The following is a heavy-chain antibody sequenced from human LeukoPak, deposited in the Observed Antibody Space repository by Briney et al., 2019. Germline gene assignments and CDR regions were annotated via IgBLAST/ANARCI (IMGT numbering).Heavy chain of an antibody. D-gene: IGHD3-10*01. CDR1: GGSIIDSSCY. CDR3: ARTAKYYYGSETYYFFDY. J-gene: IGHJ4*02. V-gene: IGHV4-39*07. CDR2: IFYSGTT. Sequence: SETLSLTCTVSGGSIIDSSCYWAWIRQPPGKGLEWIGSIFYSGTTYYNSSLKSRVIMSVDTSKNQFFLRLTSVTAADTAVYYCARTAKYYYGSETYYFFDYWGQGTLVTVSS.